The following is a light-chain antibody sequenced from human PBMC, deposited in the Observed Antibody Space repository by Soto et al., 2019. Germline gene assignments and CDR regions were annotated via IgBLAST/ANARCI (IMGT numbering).Light chain of an antibody. CDR2: AAS. CDR1: QDINNY. Sequence: DIQMTQSPSYLSASVGDRVTISCRASQDINNYLAWHQQKPGKAPKLLIYAASTLQSGVPSRFSGSGSGTAFTLTISSLQPEDVATYYCQRHNSAPPVTFGPGTKVD. CDR3: QRHNSAPPVT. J-gene: IGKJ3*01. V-gene: IGKV1-27*01.